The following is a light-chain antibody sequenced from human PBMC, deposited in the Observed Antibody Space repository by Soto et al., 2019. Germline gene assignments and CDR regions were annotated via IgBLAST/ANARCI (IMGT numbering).Light chain of an antibody. Sequence: DIQMTRSPSSLSASVGDRVTITCRASQSISSYLNWYQQKPGKAPKLMIYAASILQSGVPSSFSGSGSGTGFTLTISSLQSEDVATYYCQQSYSTPPWTFVQGTQVEIK. CDR3: QQSYSTPPWT. CDR2: AAS. J-gene: IGKJ1*01. CDR1: QSISSY. V-gene: IGKV1-39*01.